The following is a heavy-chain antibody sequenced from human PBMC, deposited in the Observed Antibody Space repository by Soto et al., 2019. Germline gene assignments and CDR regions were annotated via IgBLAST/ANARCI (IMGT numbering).Heavy chain of an antibody. CDR2: ISAYNGNT. Sequence: QVQLVQSGAEVKKPGASVKVSCKASGYTFTNYGISWVRQAPGQGLEWMGWISAYNGNTNYAQKLQGRVTMTTDISTSTAYMELRSLRSDDTAVYYCARDEQPAYYYYGMDVWGQGTTVTVSS. J-gene: IGHJ6*02. CDR3: ARDEQPAYYYYGMDV. D-gene: IGHD2-2*01. V-gene: IGHV1-18*01. CDR1: GYTFTNYG.